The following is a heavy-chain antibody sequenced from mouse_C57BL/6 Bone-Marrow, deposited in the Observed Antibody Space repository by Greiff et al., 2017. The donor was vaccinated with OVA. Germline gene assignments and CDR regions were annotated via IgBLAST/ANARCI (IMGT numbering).Heavy chain of an antibody. D-gene: IGHD1-1*01. CDR2: IYPGSGST. CDR1: GYTFTSYC. CDR3: ARALYYGSRFAY. V-gene: IGHV1-55*01. Sequence: VQLQQPGAELVKPGASVKMSCKASGYTFTSYCITWVKQRPGQGLEWIGDIYPGSGSTNYNEKFKSKATLTVDTSSSTAYMQLSSLTSEDSAVYYCARALYYGSRFAYWGQGTLVTVSA. J-gene: IGHJ3*01.